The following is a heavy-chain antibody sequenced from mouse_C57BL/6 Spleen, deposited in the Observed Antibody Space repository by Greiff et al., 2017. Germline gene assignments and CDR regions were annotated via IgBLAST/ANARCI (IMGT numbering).Heavy chain of an antibody. CDR3: ARSVTTVVATGAMDY. J-gene: IGHJ4*01. V-gene: IGHV8-12*01. D-gene: IGHD1-1*01. CDR1: GFSLSTSGMG. CDR2: IYWDDDK. Sequence: QVTLKESGPGILQSSQTLSLTCSFSGFSLSTSGMGVSWIRQPSGKGLEWLAHIYWDDDKRYNPSLKSRLTISKDTSRNQVFLKITSVDTADTATYDCARSVTTVVATGAMDYWGQGTSVTVSS.